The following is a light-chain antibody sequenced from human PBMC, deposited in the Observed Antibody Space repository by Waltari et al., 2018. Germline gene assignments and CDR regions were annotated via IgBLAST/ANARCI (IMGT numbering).Light chain of an antibody. CDR2: ENN. J-gene: IGLJ2*01. CDR3: ETWDNSLKGPL. CDR1: SSNLGGFD. Sequence: QSVLTQPPSVSGGPGQRVSISCSGSSSNLGGFDVYWYQQFPGIAPKLLIYENNKRPSGISDRFSGSKSGTSASLTVTGLQSEDEADYFCETWDNSLKGPLFGGGTRLTVL. V-gene: IGLV1-44*01.